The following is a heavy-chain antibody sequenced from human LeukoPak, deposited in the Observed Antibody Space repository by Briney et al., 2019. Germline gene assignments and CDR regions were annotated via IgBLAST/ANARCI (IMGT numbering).Heavy chain of an antibody. V-gene: IGHV4-39*07. J-gene: IGHJ4*02. CDR1: GGSFSSGSYY. D-gene: IGHD3-10*01. Sequence: SETLSLTCTVSGGSFSSGSYYWGWIRQPPGKGLEWIGSIYYSGSTYYNPSLKTRVTISGDTSKNQFSLKLSSVTAADTAVYYCARGITMVRGLIPYFDKWGQGTLVTVSS. CDR3: ARGITMVRGLIPYFDK. CDR2: IYYSGST.